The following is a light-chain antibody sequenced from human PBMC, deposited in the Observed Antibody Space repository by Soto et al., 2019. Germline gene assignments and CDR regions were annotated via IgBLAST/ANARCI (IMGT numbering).Light chain of an antibody. CDR1: SSEIGAYNF. J-gene: IGLJ2*01. CDR2: DVN. V-gene: IGLV2-14*03. CDR3: TSWTTSTTMI. Sequence: QSVLTQPASVSGSPGQSITISCTGTSSEIGAYNFFSWYQQHPGKAPKLMLYDVNIRPSGVSNRFSGSKSGNTASLTISGLQAEDEADYYCTSWTTSTTMIFGGGTKVTV.